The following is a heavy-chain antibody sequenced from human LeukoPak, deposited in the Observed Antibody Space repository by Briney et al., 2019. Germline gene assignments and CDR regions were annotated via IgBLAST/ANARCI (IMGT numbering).Heavy chain of an antibody. CDR1: GGSISSGGYY. Sequence: SETLSLTCTVSGGSISSGGYYWSWIRQHPGKGLEWIGYIYYSGSTNYNPSLKSRATISVDTSKNQFSLKLSSVTAADTAVYYCARGKAARKYKTWFDPWGQGTLVTVSS. J-gene: IGHJ5*02. D-gene: IGHD6-25*01. CDR2: IYYSGST. CDR3: ARGKAARKYKTWFDP. V-gene: IGHV4-31*03.